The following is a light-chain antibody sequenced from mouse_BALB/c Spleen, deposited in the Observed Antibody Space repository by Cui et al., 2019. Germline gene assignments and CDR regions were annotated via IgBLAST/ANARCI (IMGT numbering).Light chain of an antibody. V-gene: IGKV4-72*01. J-gene: IGKJ5*01. Sequence: QIVLSKSPALLSASPGEKVTLTCRASPSVSYMPWYQQKPGSSPKPWIYATSNLASGVPARFSGSGSGTSYSLTISRVEAEDAATYYCQQWSSNPLTFGAGTKLELK. CDR3: QQWSSNPLT. CDR2: ATS. CDR1: PSVSY.